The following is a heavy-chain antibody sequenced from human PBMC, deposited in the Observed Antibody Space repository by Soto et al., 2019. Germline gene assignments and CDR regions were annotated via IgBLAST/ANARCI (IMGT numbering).Heavy chain of an antibody. CDR2: IFHSGTT. V-gene: IGHV4-4*02. CDR1: GGSIISSNW. J-gene: IGHJ3*02. CDR3: ARGYGIYYHAFDI. D-gene: IGHD1-26*01. Sequence: QVQLQESGPGLVKPSGTLSLTCAVSGGSIISSNWWNWVRQPPGKGLEWIGEIFHSGTTNYTPSLTSRVTISVAESKNQFSLKLTSVTAADTALYYCARGYGIYYHAFDIWGQGTMVTVSS.